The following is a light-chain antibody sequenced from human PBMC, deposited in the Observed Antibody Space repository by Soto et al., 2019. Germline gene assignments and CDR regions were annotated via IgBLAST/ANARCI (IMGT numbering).Light chain of an antibody. CDR2: ASS. CDR3: QQANSFPIT. V-gene: IGKV1-12*01. Sequence: DIQMTQSPSSVSASVGDRVTITCRASQDILSWLAWYQQKPGEAPRLLIYASSNLQSGVPSRFSGSGSGTDFTLTIGSLQPDDFATYYCQQANSFPITFGPGTRLDIK. CDR1: QDILSW. J-gene: IGKJ3*01.